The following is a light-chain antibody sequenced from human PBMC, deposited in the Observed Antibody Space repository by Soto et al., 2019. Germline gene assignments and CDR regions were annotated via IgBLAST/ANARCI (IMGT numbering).Light chain of an antibody. CDR3: MQPLENFRT. V-gene: IGKV2-28*01. CDR2: LGS. Sequence: IVMTQSPLSLSVTPGEAASISCMSSERLLHKNGYNYVDWYMQKPGQSPQLLIYLGSNRASGVPARGSGSGADTYCKREISRVEADEVGVYYCMQPLENFRTFGQGTKVDIK. CDR1: ERLLHKNGYNY. J-gene: IGKJ1*01.